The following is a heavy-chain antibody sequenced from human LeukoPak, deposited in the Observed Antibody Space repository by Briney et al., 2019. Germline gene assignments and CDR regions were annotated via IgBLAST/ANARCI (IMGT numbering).Heavy chain of an antibody. CDR2: IYYSGST. CDR1: GGSISSSSYY. V-gene: IGHV4-39*07. CDR3: ATTPKRFLEWSFDY. Sequence: SETLSLTCTVSGGSISSSSYYWGWIRQPPGKGLEWIGSIYYSGSTYYNPSLKSRVTISVDTSKTQFSLKLSSVTAADTAVYYCATTPKRFLEWSFDYWGQGTLVTVSS. D-gene: IGHD3-3*01. J-gene: IGHJ4*02.